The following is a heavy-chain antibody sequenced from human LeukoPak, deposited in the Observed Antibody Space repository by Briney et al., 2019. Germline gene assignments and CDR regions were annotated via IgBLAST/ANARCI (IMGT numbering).Heavy chain of an antibody. CDR2: ISGSGGST. Sequence: PGGSLRLSCAASGFTFSSYAMSWVRQAPGKGLEWVSAISGSGGSTYYADSVKGRFTISRDNSKNTLYLQMNSLRAEDTAVYYCAKTPNYYDSSGYSWFDYWGQGTLVTVSS. J-gene: IGHJ4*02. CDR1: GFTFSSYA. V-gene: IGHV3-23*01. D-gene: IGHD3-22*01. CDR3: AKTPNYYDSSGYSWFDY.